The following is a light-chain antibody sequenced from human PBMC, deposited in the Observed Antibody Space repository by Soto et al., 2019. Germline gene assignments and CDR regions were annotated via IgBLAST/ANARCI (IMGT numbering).Light chain of an antibody. CDR3: SSYTSTSTLAV. Sequence: ALTQPASVSGSPGQSITISCTGTSSDVGGYNYVSWYQQHPGKAPKLMIYDVNNRPSGVSNRFSGSKSGNTASLTISGLQAEDEADYYCSSYTSTSTLAVFGGGTKLTVL. V-gene: IGLV2-14*03. CDR1: SSDVGGYNY. J-gene: IGLJ2*01. CDR2: DVN.